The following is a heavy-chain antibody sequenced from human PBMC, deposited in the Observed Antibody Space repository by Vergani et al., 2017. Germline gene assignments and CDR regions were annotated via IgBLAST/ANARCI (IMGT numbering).Heavy chain of an antibody. CDR3: ARATPIYDSSGYYLHYYYYYGMDV. CDR2: ITPFNGNT. V-gene: IGHV1-45*02. CDR1: GYTFTYRY. Sequence: QMQLVQSGAEVRKTGSSVKVSCKASGYTFTYRYLHWVRQAPGQALEWMGWITPFNGNTNYAQKFQGRVTITADESTSTAYMELSSLRSEDTAVYYCARATPIYDSSGYYLHYYYYYGMDVWGQGTTVTVSS. J-gene: IGHJ6*02. D-gene: IGHD3-22*01.